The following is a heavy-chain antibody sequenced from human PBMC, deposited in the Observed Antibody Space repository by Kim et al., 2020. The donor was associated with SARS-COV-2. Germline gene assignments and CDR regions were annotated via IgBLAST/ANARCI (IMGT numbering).Heavy chain of an antibody. V-gene: IGHV3-30*02. D-gene: IGHD1-26*01. CDR2: NK. Sequence: NKYYADSVKGRFTICRDNSKNTLYLQMNSLRAEDTAVYYCAKGSGSYLDYWGQGTLVTVSS. CDR3: AKGSGSYLDY. J-gene: IGHJ4*02.